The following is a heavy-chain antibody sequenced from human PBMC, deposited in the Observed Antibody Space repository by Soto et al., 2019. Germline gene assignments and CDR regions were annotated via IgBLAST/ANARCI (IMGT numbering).Heavy chain of an antibody. CDR3: ARDLGIMITFGGATEYFQH. J-gene: IGHJ1*01. Sequence: ASVKVSCKASGYTFTSYGISWVRQAPGQGLEWMGWISAYNGNTNYAQKLQGRVTMTTDTSTSTAYMELRSLRSDDTAVYYCARDLGIMITFGGATEYFQHWRQGTLVTVS. CDR2: ISAYNGNT. D-gene: IGHD3-16*01. V-gene: IGHV1-18*01. CDR1: GYTFTSYG.